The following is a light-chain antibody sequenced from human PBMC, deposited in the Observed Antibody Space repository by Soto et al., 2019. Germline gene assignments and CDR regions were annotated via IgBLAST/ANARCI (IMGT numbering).Light chain of an antibody. CDR2: DAS. CDR1: QSVSSY. CDR3: QQRSNWIT. V-gene: IGKV3-11*01. J-gene: IGKJ5*01. Sequence: EIVLTHSPATLSLSPCERATLSCRASQSVSSYLAWYQQKPGQAPRLLIYDASNRATGIPARFSGSGSGTDFTLSISSLEPEDLAVYYCQQRSNWITFGQGTRLEIK.